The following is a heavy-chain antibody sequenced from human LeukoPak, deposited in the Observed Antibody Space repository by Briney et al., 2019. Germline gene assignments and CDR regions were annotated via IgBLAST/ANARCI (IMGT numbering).Heavy chain of an antibody. CDR1: GFTFSSYW. Sequence: GGSLRLSCAASGFTFSSYWMHWVRQVPGKGLVWVSRINSDGSSTSYADSVKGRFTISRDNAKNTLYLQMNGLRAEDTAVYYCARVLLWFGESDFDYWGQGTLSPSPQ. CDR3: ARVLLWFGESDFDY. J-gene: IGHJ4*02. V-gene: IGHV3-74*01. CDR2: INSDGSST. D-gene: IGHD3-10*01.